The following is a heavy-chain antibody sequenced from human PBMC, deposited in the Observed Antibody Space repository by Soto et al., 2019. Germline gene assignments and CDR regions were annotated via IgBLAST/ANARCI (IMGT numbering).Heavy chain of an antibody. CDR1: GFTFSSYA. CDR2: ISGSGGST. V-gene: IGHV3-23*01. CDR3: AKSADYDFWSGYYFDY. D-gene: IGHD3-3*01. J-gene: IGHJ4*02. Sequence: GGSLRLSCAASGFTFSSYAMGWVRQAPGKGLEWVSAISGSGGSTYYADSVKGRFTISRDNSKNTLYLQMNSLRAEDTAVYYCAKSADYDFWSGYYFDYWGQGTLVTVSS.